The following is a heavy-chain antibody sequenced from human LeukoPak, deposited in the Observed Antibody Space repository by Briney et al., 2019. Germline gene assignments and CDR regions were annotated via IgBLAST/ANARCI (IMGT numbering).Heavy chain of an antibody. CDR2: IYYSGST. D-gene: IGHD3-22*01. CDR1: GGSISSSSYY. Sequence: PSETLSLTCTVSGGSISSSSYYWGWIRQPPGKGLEWIGSIYYSGSTYYNPSLKSRVTISVDTSKNQFSLKLSSVTAADTAVYYCARVVTMIVLGAHYAFDIWGQGTMVTVSS. V-gene: IGHV4-39*07. CDR3: ARVVTMIVLGAHYAFDI. J-gene: IGHJ3*02.